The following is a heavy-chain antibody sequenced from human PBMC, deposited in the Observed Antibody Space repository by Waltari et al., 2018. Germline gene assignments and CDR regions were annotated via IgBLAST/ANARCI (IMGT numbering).Heavy chain of an antibody. CDR3: AAGWELPPYFDY. CDR2: ISGSGGST. V-gene: IGHV3-23*01. CDR1: GFTFRSYA. Sequence: EVQLLESGGGLVQPGGSLRLSCAASGFTFRSYAMSWLRQAPGKGLEWVSAISGSGGSTYYADSVKGRFTISRDNSKNTLYLQMNSLRAEDTAVYYCAAGWELPPYFDYWGQGTLVTVSS. J-gene: IGHJ4*02. D-gene: IGHD1-26*01.